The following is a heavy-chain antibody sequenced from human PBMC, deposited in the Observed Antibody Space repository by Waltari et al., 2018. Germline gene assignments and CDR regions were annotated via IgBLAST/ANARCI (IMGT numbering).Heavy chain of an antibody. CDR1: GGTFSSYA. D-gene: IGHD2-21*02. V-gene: IGHV1-69*01. J-gene: IGHJ5*02. CDR3: ARAGTVVTPGYWVDP. Sequence: QVQLVQSGAEVKKPGSSVTVSCKASGGTFSSYAISWVRQAPGQGLEWMGGIIPIFGTATYAQKIQGRVTITADESTSTAYMELSSLRSEDTAVYYCARAGTVVTPGYWVDPWGQGTLVTVSS. CDR2: IIPIFGTA.